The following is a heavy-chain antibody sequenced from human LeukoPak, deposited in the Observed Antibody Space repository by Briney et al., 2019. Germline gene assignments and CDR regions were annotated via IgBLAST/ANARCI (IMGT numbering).Heavy chain of an antibody. CDR1: GFTFSSFG. V-gene: IGHV3-30*18. J-gene: IGHJ5*02. CDR2: ISYDGSNK. CDR3: AKDLGRVGGRGYYEGAYNWFDP. D-gene: IGHD3-22*01. Sequence: GGSLRLSCAASGFTFSSFGMHWVRQAPGKGLEWVAMISYDGSNKYYADSVKGRFTISRDNSKNTLYLQMNSLRAEDTTVYYCAKDLGRVGGRGYYEGAYNWFDPWGQGTPVTVSS.